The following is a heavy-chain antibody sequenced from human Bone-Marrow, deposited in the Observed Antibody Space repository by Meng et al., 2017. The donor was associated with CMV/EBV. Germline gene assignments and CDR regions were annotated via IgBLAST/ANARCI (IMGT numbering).Heavy chain of an antibody. D-gene: IGHD2-15*01. CDR3: TSHSLPSDY. CDR2: IRNKANSYAT. V-gene: IGHV3-73*01. CDR1: GFTFSGSA. Sequence: GESLKIYCAASGFTFSGSAMHWVRQASGKGLEWVGGIRNKANSYATAYAASVKGRFTISRDDSKNTAYLQMNSLKTEDTAVYFCTSHSLPSDYWGQGTLVTVSS. J-gene: IGHJ4*02.